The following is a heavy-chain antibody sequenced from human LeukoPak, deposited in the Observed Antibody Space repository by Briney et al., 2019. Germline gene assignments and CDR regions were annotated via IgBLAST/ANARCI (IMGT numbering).Heavy chain of an antibody. J-gene: IGHJ6*03. CDR2: IKQDGSEK. CDR1: GFTFSNAW. D-gene: IGHD2-21*02. CDR3: AREAYCGGDCYSEYYYYMDV. V-gene: IGHV3-7*01. Sequence: GGSLRLSCAASGFTFSNAWMSWVRQAPGKGLEWVANIKQDGSEKYYVDSVKGRFTISRDNAKNSLYLQMNSLRAEDTAVYYCAREAYCGGDCYSEYYYYMDVWGKGTTVTVSS.